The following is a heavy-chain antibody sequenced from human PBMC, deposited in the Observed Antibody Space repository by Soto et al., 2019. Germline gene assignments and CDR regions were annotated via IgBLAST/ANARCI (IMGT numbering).Heavy chain of an antibody. Sequence: GGSLRLSCASSRFTLSNAWMNWVRQAPGKGLEWVGRIKSKTDGGTTDYAAPVKGRFTISRDDLKNTLSLQMNSLRTEDTAVYYCTADPAYYDYWSASLGSFDPWGQGTLVTVTS. J-gene: IGHJ5*02. V-gene: IGHV3-15*01. CDR3: TADPAYYDYWSASLGSFDP. CDR1: RFTLSNAW. D-gene: IGHD3-3*01. CDR2: IKSKTDGGTT.